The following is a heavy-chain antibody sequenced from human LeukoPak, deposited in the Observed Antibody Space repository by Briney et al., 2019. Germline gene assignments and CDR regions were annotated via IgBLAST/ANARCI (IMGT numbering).Heavy chain of an antibody. D-gene: IGHD2-15*01. V-gene: IGHV1-69*13. Sequence: SVKVSCKASGGTFSSYAISWVRQAPGQGLEWMGGIIPIFGTANYAQKFQGRVTITAGESTSTAYMELSSLRSEDTAVYYCARVGGDYSYYYMDVWGKGTTVTISS. CDR1: GGTFSSYA. CDR2: IIPIFGTA. CDR3: ARVGGDYSYYYMDV. J-gene: IGHJ6*03.